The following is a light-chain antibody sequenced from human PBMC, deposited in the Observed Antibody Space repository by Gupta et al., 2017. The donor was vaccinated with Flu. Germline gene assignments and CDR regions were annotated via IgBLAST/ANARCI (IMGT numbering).Light chain of an antibody. CDR1: SSNIGSNY. CDR2: RNN. J-gene: IGLJ3*02. V-gene: IGLV1-47*01. Sequence: QSVLTQPPSASGTPGQRVTISCSGSSSNIGSNYVYWYRQLPGTAPKLLIYRNNQRPSGVPARFSSSKSGTSASLAISGLRSEDEADYYCAAWDDSLSGVFGGGTKLTVL. CDR3: AAWDDSLSGV.